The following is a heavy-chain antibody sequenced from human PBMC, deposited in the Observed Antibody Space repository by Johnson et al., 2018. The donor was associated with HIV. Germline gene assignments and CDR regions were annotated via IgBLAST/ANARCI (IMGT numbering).Heavy chain of an antibody. Sequence: EQLVESGGGLVQPGGSLRLSCAASGFTFSSYAMHWVRQAPGTGLEYVSAISSNGGSTYYANSVKGRFTISRENSKNTLYLQMGSLRAEDTAVYYCALDRYCSSTSCRADNDAFDIWGQGTMVTVSS. J-gene: IGHJ3*02. D-gene: IGHD2-2*01. V-gene: IGHV3-64*01. CDR1: GFTFSSYA. CDR3: ALDRYCSSTSCRADNDAFDI. CDR2: ISSNGGST.